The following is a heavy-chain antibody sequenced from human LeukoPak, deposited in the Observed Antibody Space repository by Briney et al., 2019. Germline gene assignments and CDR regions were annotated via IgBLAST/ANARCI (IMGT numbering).Heavy chain of an antibody. CDR1: GFTFTDYF. CDR3: ARVRRGGDSRYFDY. D-gene: IGHD2-21*02. CDR2: ISRQGDNI. J-gene: IGHJ4*02. V-gene: IGHV3-11*01. Sequence: GGSLRLSCAASGFTFTDYFLGWIRQAPGKGLDWVSHISRQGDNIEYADSVKGRFTISRDNAKNSLYLQMNLLRVGDAAVYFCARVRRGGDSRYFDYWGQGALVTVSS.